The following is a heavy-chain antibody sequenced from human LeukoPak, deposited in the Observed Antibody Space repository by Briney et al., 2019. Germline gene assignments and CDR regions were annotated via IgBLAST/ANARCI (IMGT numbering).Heavy chain of an antibody. CDR1: GYSFTTYW. CDR3: ATPSWPGY. D-gene: IGHD5-12*01. J-gene: IGHJ4*02. CDR2: IYGGGTDT. Sequence: GESLKISCKGSGYSFTTYWIGWVRQMPGIGLEWMGFIYGGGTDTRYSPSFQGQVTISVDKPISTAYLQWSSLKASDTAMYYCATPSWPGYWGQGTLVTVSS. V-gene: IGHV5-51*04.